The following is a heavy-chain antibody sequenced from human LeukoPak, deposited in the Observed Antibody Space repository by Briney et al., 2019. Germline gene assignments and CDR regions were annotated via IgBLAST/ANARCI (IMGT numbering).Heavy chain of an antibody. CDR1: GGSISSYY. D-gene: IGHD4-17*01. Sequence: PSETLSLTCTVSGGSISSYYWSWIRQLPGKGLEWVGYIYYSGSTNYNPSLKSRVTISVDTSKNQFSLKRSSVTAADTAVYYCARGEDGDYFDYWGQGTLVTVSS. J-gene: IGHJ4*02. CDR3: ARGEDGDYFDY. V-gene: IGHV4-59*01. CDR2: IYYSGST.